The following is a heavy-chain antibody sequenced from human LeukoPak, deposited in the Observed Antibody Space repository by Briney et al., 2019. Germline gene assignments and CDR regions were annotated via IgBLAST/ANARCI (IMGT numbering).Heavy chain of an antibody. J-gene: IGHJ4*02. Sequence: SETLSLTCSVSGDSIGSSSYYWGWIRQPPGKGLEWIGRIYTSGSTNYNPSLKSRVTISVDTSKNQFSLKLSSVTAADTAVYYCARGVNYGGNPPGFDYWGQGTLVTVSS. CDR3: ARGVNYGGNPPGFDY. CDR1: GDSIGSSSYY. CDR2: IYTSGST. D-gene: IGHD4-23*01. V-gene: IGHV4-39*07.